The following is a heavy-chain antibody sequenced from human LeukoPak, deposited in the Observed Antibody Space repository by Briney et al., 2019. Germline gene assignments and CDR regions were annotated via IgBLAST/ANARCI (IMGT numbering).Heavy chain of an antibody. D-gene: IGHD3-10*01. Sequence: SETLSLTCTVSGRPISSSSYHWGGIRQPPGKGLEWNGRIYYSWSTYYNPSLKSPVTISVDTSKIQFSLKLSSVTAADTAVYYCARHLPYYYGSGSGDAFDIWGQGTMVTVSS. CDR3: ARHLPYYYGSGSGDAFDI. CDR1: GRPISSSSYH. CDR2: IYYSWST. V-gene: IGHV4-39*01. J-gene: IGHJ3*02.